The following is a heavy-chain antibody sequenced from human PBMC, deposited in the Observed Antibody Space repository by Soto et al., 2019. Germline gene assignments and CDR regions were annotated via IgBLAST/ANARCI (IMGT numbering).Heavy chain of an antibody. CDR1: GGSFSGYY. J-gene: IGHJ4*02. D-gene: IGHD2-15*01. V-gene: IGHV4-34*01. CDR3: ARPRGSGGFSTQPTHYYFDY. CDR2: INHSGST. Sequence: SETLSLTCAVYGGSFSGYYWSWIRQPPGKGLEWIGEINHSGSTNYNPSLKSRVTISVDTSKNQFSLKLSSVTAADTAVYYCARPRGSGGFSTQPTHYYFDYWGQGTLVTVSS.